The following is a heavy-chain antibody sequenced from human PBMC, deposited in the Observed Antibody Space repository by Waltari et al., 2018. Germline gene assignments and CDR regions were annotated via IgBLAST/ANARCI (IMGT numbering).Heavy chain of an antibody. CDR3: ARDTGSSWYYYYGMDV. V-gene: IGHV3-21*01. Sequence: RLSCAASGFTFSSYSMNWVRQAPGKGLEWVSSISSSSNYIYYADSVKGRFTISRDNAKNSLYLQMNSLRAEDTAVYYCARDTGSSWYYYYGMDVWGQGTTVTVSS. D-gene: IGHD6-13*01. J-gene: IGHJ6*02. CDR1: GFTFSSYS. CDR2: ISSSSNYI.